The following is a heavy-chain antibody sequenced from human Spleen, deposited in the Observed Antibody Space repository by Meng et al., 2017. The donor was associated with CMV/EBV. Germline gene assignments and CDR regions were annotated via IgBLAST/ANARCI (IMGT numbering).Heavy chain of an antibody. D-gene: IGHD1/OR15-1a*01. Sequence: WGSLRLSCAVSGFTFSSYEMNWVRQAPGKGLEWVSFISKSGSVINYADSVRGRFTISRDSTKNSLYLQMDDLRAEDTALYYCARVENSWSYGMDVWGRGTTVTVSS. CDR3: ARVENSWSYGMDV. V-gene: IGHV3-48*03. CDR2: ISKSGSVI. CDR1: GFTFSSYE. J-gene: IGHJ6*02.